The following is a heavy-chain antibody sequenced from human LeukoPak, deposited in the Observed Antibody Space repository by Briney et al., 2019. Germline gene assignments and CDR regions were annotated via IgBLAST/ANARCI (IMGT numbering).Heavy chain of an antibody. CDR1: GFTFSSYS. CDR3: ARDFDTGYSSGWYSGMDV. Sequence: GGSLRLSCAASGFTFSSYSMSWVRQAPGKGLEWVSTFSGTGEITYYADSVKGRFTISRDNSKNTLYLQMTSLRAEDTAVYYCARDFDTGYSSGWYSGMDVWGQGTTVTVSS. CDR2: FSGTGEIT. V-gene: IGHV3-23*01. D-gene: IGHD6-19*01. J-gene: IGHJ6*02.